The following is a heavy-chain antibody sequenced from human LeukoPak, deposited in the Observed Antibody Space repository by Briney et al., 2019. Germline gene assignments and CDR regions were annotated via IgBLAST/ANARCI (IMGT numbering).Heavy chain of an antibody. CDR3: AREFLPRIAARVGYYYYMAV. J-gene: IGHJ6*03. V-gene: IGHV1-69*06. Sequence: SVKVSCKASGGTFSSYAISWVRQAPGQGLEWMGGIIPIFGTANYAQKFQGRVTITADKSTSTAYMELSSLRSEDTAVYYCAREFLPRIAARVGYYYYMAVWGKGTTVTVSS. D-gene: IGHD6-6*01. CDR2: IIPIFGTA. CDR1: GGTFSSYA.